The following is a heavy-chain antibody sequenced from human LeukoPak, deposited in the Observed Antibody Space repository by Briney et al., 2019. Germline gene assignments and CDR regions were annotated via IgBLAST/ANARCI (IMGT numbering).Heavy chain of an antibody. Sequence: PGGSLRLSCAASGFTVNNNYMSWVRQAPGKGLEWVSVNYSGGSTYYADSVKGRFTISRDNSKNTLYLQMNSLRPEDTAMYYCARDFRSPYCTSTNCYLDYWGQGTLVTVSS. CDR3: ARDFRSPYCTSTNCYLDY. D-gene: IGHD2-2*01. V-gene: IGHV3-66*01. CDR1: GFTVNNNY. CDR2: NYSGGST. J-gene: IGHJ4*02.